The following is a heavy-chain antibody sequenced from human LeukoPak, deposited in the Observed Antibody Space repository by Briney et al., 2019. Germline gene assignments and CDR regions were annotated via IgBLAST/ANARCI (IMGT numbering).Heavy chain of an antibody. CDR1: GFTVSSNY. D-gene: IGHD2-15*01. Sequence: GGSLRLSCAASGFTVSSNYMSWVRQAPGKGLEWVSVIYSGGSTYYADSVKGRFAISRDNSKNTLYLQMNSLRVEDTAVYYCAREIYCSASSCTGGVFDIWGQGTMVTVSS. J-gene: IGHJ3*02. CDR2: IYSGGST. V-gene: IGHV3-53*01. CDR3: AREIYCSASSCTGGVFDI.